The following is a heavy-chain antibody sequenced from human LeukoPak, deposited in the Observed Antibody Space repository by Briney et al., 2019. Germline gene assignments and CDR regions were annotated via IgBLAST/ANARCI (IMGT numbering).Heavy chain of an antibody. V-gene: IGHV4-34*01. CDR3: ATWAYYYGSGFDP. J-gene: IGHJ5*02. Sequence: SETLSLTCAVYGGSLSGYYWSWIRQPPGKGLEWIGEVNHGGSTNYNPSLKSRVTISVDTSKSQFSLKLSSVTAADTAMYYCATWAYYYGSGFDPWGQGTLVTVSS. CDR1: GGSLSGYY. D-gene: IGHD3-10*01. CDR2: VNHGGST.